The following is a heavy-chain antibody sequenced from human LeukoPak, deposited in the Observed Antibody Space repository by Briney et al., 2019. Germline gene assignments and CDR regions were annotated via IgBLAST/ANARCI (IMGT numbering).Heavy chain of an antibody. CDR2: ISMSSTYI. V-gene: IGHV3-21*01. Sequence: GGSLRLSCVVSGIPFSDYYMNWIRQAPGKGLEWVSSISMSSTYIYYADSVKGRFTISRDNAKNSLYLQMDSLRDEDTAVYYCTRAPYSSGWYTVDFWGQGTLVTVSS. CDR3: TRAPYSSGWYTVDF. J-gene: IGHJ4*02. CDR1: GIPFSDYY. D-gene: IGHD6-19*01.